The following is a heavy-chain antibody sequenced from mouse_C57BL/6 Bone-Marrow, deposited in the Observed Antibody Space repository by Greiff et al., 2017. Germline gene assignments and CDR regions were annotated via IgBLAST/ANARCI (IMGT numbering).Heavy chain of an antibody. V-gene: IGHV14-4*01. CDR2: IDPENGGT. Sequence: EVQLQQSGAELVKPGASVKLSCKASGYNITDDYMNWVKQRPGQGLEWIGWIDPENGGTDYDQKFQGKATLTADKSSNTAYLQLRSLTSEDTAVDCCTACKGGYAYWGQGTRVTVSA. CDR1: GYNITDDY. J-gene: IGHJ3*01. CDR3: TACKGGYAY.